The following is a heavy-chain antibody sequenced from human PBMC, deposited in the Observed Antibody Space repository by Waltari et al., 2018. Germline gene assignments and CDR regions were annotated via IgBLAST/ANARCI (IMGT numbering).Heavy chain of an antibody. J-gene: IGHJ4*02. CDR3: ARETCGATGCYYLDC. V-gene: IGHV3-23*01. D-gene: IGHD2-2*01. CDR1: GFTFSSYA. CDR2: ISGSGGST. Sequence: EVQLLESGGGLVQPGGSLRLSCAASGFTFSSYAMSWVRQAPGKGLGWVSAISGSGGSTYYADSVKGRFTISRDNSKNTLYLQMNSLRAEDTAVYYCARETCGATGCYYLDCWGQGTLVTVSS.